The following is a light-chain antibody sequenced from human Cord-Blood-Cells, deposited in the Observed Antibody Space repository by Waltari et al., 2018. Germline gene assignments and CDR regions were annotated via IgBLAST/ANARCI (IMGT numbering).Light chain of an antibody. J-gene: IGLJ1*01. CDR3: SSYTSSSTLV. V-gene: IGLV2-14*01. CDR2: EVS. Sequence: QSALTQPASVSGSPGQSTTISSTGPSRDVGGYNYVSWYQQHPGKAPKLMVYEVSNRPSGVSNRFSGAKSGNTASLTISGLQAEDEADYYCSSYTSSSTLVFGTGTKVTVL. CDR1: SRDVGGYNY.